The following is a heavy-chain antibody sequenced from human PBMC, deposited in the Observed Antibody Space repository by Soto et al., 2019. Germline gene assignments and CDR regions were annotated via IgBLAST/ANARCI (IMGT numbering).Heavy chain of an antibody. V-gene: IGHV4-34*02. CDR3: ASRITVFALLIPPFDP. Sequence: QVHLQQWGAGLLKPSETLSLTCAVYGGSVNGYYWNWIRQPPGKGLEWIGEINHTGGTHYNPSLNSRVTMSVDTSKNHFSLRLSSVTAADTAIYYCASRITVFALLIPPFDPWGQGTQVTVSS. J-gene: IGHJ5*02. CDR1: GGSVNGYY. D-gene: IGHD3-3*01. CDR2: INHTGGT.